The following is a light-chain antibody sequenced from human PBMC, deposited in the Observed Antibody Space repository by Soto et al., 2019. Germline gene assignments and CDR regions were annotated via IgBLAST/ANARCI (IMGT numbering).Light chain of an antibody. CDR3: QVWDSSSDHPYVV. CDR1: NIGSKS. Sequence: SYELTQPPSVSEAPGKTARIPCGGNNIGSKSVHWYQQKPGQAPVLVIYYDSDRPSGIPERFSGSNSGNTATLTISRVEAGDEADYYCQVWDSSSDHPYVVFGGGTKLTGL. CDR2: YDS. V-gene: IGLV3-21*04. J-gene: IGLJ2*01.